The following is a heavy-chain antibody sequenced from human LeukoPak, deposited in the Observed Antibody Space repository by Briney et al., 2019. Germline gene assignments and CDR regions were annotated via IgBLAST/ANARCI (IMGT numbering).Heavy chain of an antibody. Sequence: GGSLRLSCAASGFTFSTYAMDWVRQAPGKGLEWVSYLSSSSSVIYHADSVKGRFTISRDNAKNSLYLQMNSLRAEDTAVYYCARARAVAVPGTGDYWGQGTLVTVSS. CDR1: GFTFSTYA. CDR2: LSSSSSVI. J-gene: IGHJ4*02. D-gene: IGHD6-19*01. V-gene: IGHV3-48*04. CDR3: ARARAVAVPGTGDY.